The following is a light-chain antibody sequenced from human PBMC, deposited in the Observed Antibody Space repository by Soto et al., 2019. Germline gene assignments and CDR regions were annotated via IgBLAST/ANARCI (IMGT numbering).Light chain of an antibody. CDR1: QSVNIY. J-gene: IGKJ4*01. V-gene: IGKV3-11*01. Sequence: DIALTQSPATLSLSPGERATLSCRASQSVNIYLAWYQQKPGQAPRLLIYDASNRATGIPARFSGSGSGTDFTLTISSLEPEDIAVYYCQQRSNWRVTFGGGTKVDIK. CDR3: QQRSNWRVT. CDR2: DAS.